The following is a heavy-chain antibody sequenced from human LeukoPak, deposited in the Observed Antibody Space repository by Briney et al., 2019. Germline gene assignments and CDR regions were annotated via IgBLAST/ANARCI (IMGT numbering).Heavy chain of an antibody. V-gene: IGHV4-4*09. Sequence: PSETLSLTCAVSGVSISPYYWAWIRQPPGKGLEWIGYIHTSGSNNQYPSLKSRVTISVDKSKNHFSLRLTSVTAADTAGYYCARLSAAVHLGAFDLWGQGTMVTVSS. CDR1: GVSISPYY. J-gene: IGHJ3*01. CDR3: ARLSAAVHLGAFDL. CDR2: IHTSGSN. D-gene: IGHD3-3*01.